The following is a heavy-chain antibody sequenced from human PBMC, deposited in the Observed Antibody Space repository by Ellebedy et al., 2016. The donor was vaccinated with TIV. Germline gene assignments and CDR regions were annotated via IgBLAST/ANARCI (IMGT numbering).Heavy chain of an antibody. CDR3: ARGRIAAAGAFDP. CDR2: IYYSGNT. J-gene: IGHJ5*02. D-gene: IGHD6-13*01. V-gene: IGHV4-31*11. CDR1: TDSISSGAYS. Sequence: SETLSLXCAVSTDSISSGAYSWNWIRQPPGKGLEWIGNIYYSGNTYYNPSLKSRITISLDTSKKQFSLKLDSVTAADTAVYYCARGRIAAAGAFDPWGQGTLVTVPS.